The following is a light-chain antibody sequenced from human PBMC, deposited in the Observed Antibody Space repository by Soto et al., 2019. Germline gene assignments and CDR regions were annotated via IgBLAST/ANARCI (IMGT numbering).Light chain of an antibody. J-gene: IGKJ1*01. CDR3: QQYGSSPVT. Sequence: EIVLTQSPGTLSLSPGERATLSCRASQSVSSSYLAWYQQKPGQAPRLLIYGASSRATGIPDRFSGSGSATDFTLTISRLEPEDFAVYYCQQYGSSPVTFGQGTKV. CDR1: QSVSSSY. CDR2: GAS. V-gene: IGKV3-20*01.